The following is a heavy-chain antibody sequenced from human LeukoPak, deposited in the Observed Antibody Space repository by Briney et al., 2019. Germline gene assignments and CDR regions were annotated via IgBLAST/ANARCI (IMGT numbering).Heavy chain of an antibody. Sequence: PSETLSLTCAVSGGSISSGGYSWSWIRQPPGKGLEWIGYIYHSGSTYYNPSLKSRVTISVDRSKNQFSLKLSSVTAADTAVYYCARAFHYGSGSYYPAPLFDYWGQGTLVTVSS. J-gene: IGHJ4*02. V-gene: IGHV4-30-2*01. CDR3: ARAFHYGSGSYYPAPLFDY. CDR1: GGSISSGGYS. CDR2: IYHSGST. D-gene: IGHD3-10*01.